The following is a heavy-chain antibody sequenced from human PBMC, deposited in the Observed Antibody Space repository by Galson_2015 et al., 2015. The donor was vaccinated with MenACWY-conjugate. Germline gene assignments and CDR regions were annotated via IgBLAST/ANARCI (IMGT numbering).Heavy chain of an antibody. J-gene: IGHJ4*02. CDR3: ARTGGSYLLFDY. Sequence: SLRLSCAASGFTFSDYYMSWIRQAPGKGLEWVSYISSSSSYTNYADSVKGRFTISRDNAKNSLYLQMNSLRAEDTAVYYCARTGGSYLLFDYWGQGTLVTVSS. CDR1: GFTFSDYY. CDR2: ISSSSSYT. V-gene: IGHV3-11*06. D-gene: IGHD1-26*01.